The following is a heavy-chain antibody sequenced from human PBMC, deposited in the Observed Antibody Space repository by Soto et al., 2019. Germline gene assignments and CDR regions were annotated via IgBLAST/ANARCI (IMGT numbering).Heavy chain of an antibody. V-gene: IGHV4-59*02. D-gene: IGHD4-17*01. CDR2: IYYSGST. J-gene: IGHJ4*02. Sequence: SETLSLTCTAFCGSVNSHYVSWIRQPPGKGLEWIGYIYYSGSTNYNPSLKSRVTISVDTSKNQFSLKLSSVTAADTAVYYCARRYGASFDYWGQGTLVTVS. CDR1: CGSVNSHY. CDR3: ARRYGASFDY.